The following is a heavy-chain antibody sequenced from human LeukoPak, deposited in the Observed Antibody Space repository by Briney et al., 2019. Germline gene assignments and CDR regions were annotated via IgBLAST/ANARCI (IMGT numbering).Heavy chain of an antibody. CDR1: GFTFNDFA. D-gene: IGHD3-9*01. CDR2: ISWNSGSI. V-gene: IGHV3-9*01. J-gene: IGHJ6*02. CDR3: ARNIDSHYYYYYAMDV. Sequence: PGGSLRLSCAASGFTFNDFAMHWVRQTPGKGLEWVSGISWNSGSIGYADSVKGRFTISRDNGKNALYLEMNSLRAEDTAVYYCARNIDSHYYYYYAMDVWGQGTTVTVSS.